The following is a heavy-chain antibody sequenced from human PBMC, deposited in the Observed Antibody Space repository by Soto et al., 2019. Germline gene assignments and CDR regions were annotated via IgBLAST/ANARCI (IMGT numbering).Heavy chain of an antibody. D-gene: IGHD6-13*01. J-gene: IGHJ4*02. CDR3: ARSFGIAAASSLDY. V-gene: IGHV3-30-3*01. CDR1: GFTFSSYA. CDR2: ISYDGSNK. Sequence: GGSLRLSCAASGFTFSSYAMHWVRQAPGKGLEWVAVISYDGSNKYYADSVKGRFTISRDNSKNTLYLQMNSLRAEDTAVYYWARSFGIAAASSLDYWGQGPLVTVSS.